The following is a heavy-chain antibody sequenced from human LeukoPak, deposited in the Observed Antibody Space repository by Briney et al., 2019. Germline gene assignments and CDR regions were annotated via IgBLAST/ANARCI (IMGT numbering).Heavy chain of an antibody. V-gene: IGHV4-61*02. CDR2: IYTSGST. CDR3: ARDALGITANGVY. J-gene: IGHJ4*02. CDR1: GGSISSGSYY. Sequence: SETLSLTCTVSGGSISSGSYYYWHWNRQPAGKKLEGIGRIYTSGSTNYNPSLNSRVTISIDPPKNQFYLQLSSVTDEDTDVYYCARDALGITANGVYWGQGTLVSVS. D-gene: IGHD3-16*01.